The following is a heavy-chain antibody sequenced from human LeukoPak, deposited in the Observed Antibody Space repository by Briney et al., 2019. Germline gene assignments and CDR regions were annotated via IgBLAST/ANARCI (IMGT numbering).Heavy chain of an antibody. V-gene: IGHV3-30*02. D-gene: IGHD2-2*01. CDR3: AREAPGVVVVPAPTDY. CDR1: GFTFSSYG. CDR2: ISYEGSNK. Sequence: GGSLRLSCAASGFTFSSYGMHWVRQATGKGLEWVAYISYEGSNKKEADSVKGRFTISRDNSKNTLYLQMNSLRAEDTAVYYCAREAPGVVVVPAPTDYWGQGTLVTVSS. J-gene: IGHJ4*02.